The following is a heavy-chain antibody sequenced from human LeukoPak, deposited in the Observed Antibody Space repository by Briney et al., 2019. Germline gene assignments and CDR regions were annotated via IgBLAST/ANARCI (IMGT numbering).Heavy chain of an antibody. CDR2: IYYSGST. CDR3: ARDGLNTMVRGKIHYNYMDV. J-gene: IGHJ6*03. Sequence: PGGSLRLSCAASGFTFSSYGMSWVRQAPGKGLEWIGSIYYSGSTYYNPSLKSRVTISVDTSKNQFSLKLSSVTAADTAVYYCARDGLNTMVRGKIHYNYMDVWGKGTTVSISS. V-gene: IGHV4-38-2*02. D-gene: IGHD3-10*01. CDR1: GFTFSSYG.